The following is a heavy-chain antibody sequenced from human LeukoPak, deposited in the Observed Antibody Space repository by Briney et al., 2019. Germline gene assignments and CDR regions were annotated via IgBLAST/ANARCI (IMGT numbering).Heavy chain of an antibody. D-gene: IGHD3-22*01. Sequence: GGPLRLSCAASGFTFSSYGMHWVRQAPGKGLEWVAVISYDGSNKYYADSVKGRFTISRDNSENTLYLQMNSLRAEDTAVYYCAKGWDYYDSSGRDIDYWGQGTLVTVSS. CDR3: AKGWDYYDSSGRDIDY. CDR2: ISYDGSNK. V-gene: IGHV3-30*18. CDR1: GFTFSSYG. J-gene: IGHJ4*02.